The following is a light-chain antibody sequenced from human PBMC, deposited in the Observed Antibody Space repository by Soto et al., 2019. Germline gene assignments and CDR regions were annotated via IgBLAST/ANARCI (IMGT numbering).Light chain of an antibody. CDR2: AAS. Sequence: DIQMTQSPSSLSASVGDRVTLTCRASQSISSYLNWYQQKPGKAPKLLIYAASSLQSGVPSRFSGSGSGTDFTPTISSLQPEDFATYYCQQSYGTPWTFGQGTKVDIK. CDR3: QQSYGTPWT. CDR1: QSISSY. V-gene: IGKV1-39*01. J-gene: IGKJ1*01.